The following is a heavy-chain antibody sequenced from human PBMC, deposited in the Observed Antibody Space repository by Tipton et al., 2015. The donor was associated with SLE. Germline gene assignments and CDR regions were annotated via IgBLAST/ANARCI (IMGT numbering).Heavy chain of an antibody. J-gene: IGHJ5*02. V-gene: IGHV4-34*01. CDR1: GGSFSGYY. CDR2: INHSGST. D-gene: IGHD3-3*01. Sequence: TLSLTCAVYGGSFSGYYWSWIRQPPGKGLEWIGEINHSGSTNYNPSLKSRVTISVDTSMNQFSLKLSSVTAADTAVYYCARDDFWSGREWFDPWGQGTLVTVSS. CDR3: ARDDFWSGREWFDP.